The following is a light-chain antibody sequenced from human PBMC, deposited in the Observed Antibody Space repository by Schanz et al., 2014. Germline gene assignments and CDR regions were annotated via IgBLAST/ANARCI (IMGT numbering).Light chain of an antibody. V-gene: IGLV1-51*02. CDR3: GTRDSSLNAWV. J-gene: IGLJ3*02. CDR1: SSNIGNNY. Sequence: QSVLTQPPSVSAAPGQKVTISCSGSSSNIGNNYVYWYQQVPGTAPKLLIYRNNQRPSGVPDRFSGSKSGTSASLAISGLQTGDEADYYCGTRDSSLNAWVFGGGTKVTVL. CDR2: RNN.